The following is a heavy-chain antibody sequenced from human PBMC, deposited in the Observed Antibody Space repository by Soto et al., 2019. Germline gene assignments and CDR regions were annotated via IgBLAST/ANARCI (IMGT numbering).Heavy chain of an antibody. CDR3: ATYYESQLGGMDV. CDR2: IYYTGTT. Sequence: QLQLQESGPGLVKPSETLSLTCTVSGGSISSRTYYWAWIRQPPGKGLEWIANIYYTGTTYYNPSLHRRVTISLDTSKTQFPLKLNSVTAADTAVYFCATYYESQLGGMDVWGQGTTVSVSS. J-gene: IGHJ6*02. D-gene: IGHD1-1*01. CDR1: GGSISSRTYY. V-gene: IGHV4-39*01.